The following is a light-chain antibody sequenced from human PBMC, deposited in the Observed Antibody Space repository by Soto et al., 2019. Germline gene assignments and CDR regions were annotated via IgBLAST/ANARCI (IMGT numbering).Light chain of an antibody. Sequence: QSVLTQPPSVSAAPGQKVTISCSGISSNMGNNYVSWYQQLPGTAPKLLIYDNNKRPSGIPDRFSGSKSGTSATLGITGLQTGDEADYYCGTWDSSLSAGYVFXTGTKVTVL. J-gene: IGLJ1*01. V-gene: IGLV1-51*01. CDR3: GTWDSSLSAGYV. CDR2: DNN. CDR1: SSNMGNNY.